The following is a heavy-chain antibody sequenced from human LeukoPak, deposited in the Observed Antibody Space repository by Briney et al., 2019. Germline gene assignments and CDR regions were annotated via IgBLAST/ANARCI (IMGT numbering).Heavy chain of an antibody. CDR3: AGGGWSFDAFDF. V-gene: IGHV4-38-2*02. CDR1: GYSISSGYY. D-gene: IGHD6-19*01. CDR2: IYHSGST. J-gene: IGHJ3*01. Sequence: PSETLSLTCTVSGYSISSGYYWGWIRQPPGKGPEWIGSIYHSGSTYYNPSLKSRVTISVDTSKNRFSLRLTSLTAADTAVYFCAGGGWSFDAFDFWGQGTTVTVSS.